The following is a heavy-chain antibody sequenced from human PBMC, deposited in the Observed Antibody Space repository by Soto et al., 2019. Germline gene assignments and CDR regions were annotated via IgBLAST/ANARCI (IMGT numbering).Heavy chain of an antibody. CDR3: ARGLGCTYCLCVSFYYYMYG. J-gene: IGHJ6*03. Sequence: ASVKVSCKASGYTFTSYDINWVRQATGQGLEWMGWMNPNSGNTGYAQKFQGRVTMTRNTSISTAYMELSSLRSEDTAVYYCARGLGCTYCLCVSFYYYMYGWGKGSTVPVSS. CDR1: GYTFTSYD. D-gene: IGHD2-8*01. CDR2: MNPNSGNT. V-gene: IGHV1-8*01.